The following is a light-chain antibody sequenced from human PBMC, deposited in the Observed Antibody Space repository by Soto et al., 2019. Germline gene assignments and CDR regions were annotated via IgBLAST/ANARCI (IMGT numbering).Light chain of an antibody. V-gene: IGKV1-5*03. CDR1: QSISRQ. J-gene: IGKJ1*01. CDR2: QAT. CDR3: LQDQSYWT. Sequence: DIQMTQSPSTLSASVGDRVSITCRASQSISRQLAWYQQKPGKAPNLLIYQATNLETGGPSRFTGSGYGTEFTLTISSLQLDDLATYYCLQDQSYWTFGQGTKVEVQ.